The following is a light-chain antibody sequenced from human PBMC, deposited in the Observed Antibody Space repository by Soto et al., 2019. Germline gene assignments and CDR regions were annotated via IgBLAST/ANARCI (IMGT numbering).Light chain of an antibody. Sequence: DIQMTQSPSSVSASVGDRVTITCRASQDISSWLAWYQQKPGKAPKLLIYTASSLQSGVPSRFSGSGSGTEFTLTISSLQPEDSATYYCQQANSFPITFGPGTKVDIK. V-gene: IGKV1-12*01. CDR3: QQANSFPIT. CDR2: TAS. J-gene: IGKJ3*01. CDR1: QDISSW.